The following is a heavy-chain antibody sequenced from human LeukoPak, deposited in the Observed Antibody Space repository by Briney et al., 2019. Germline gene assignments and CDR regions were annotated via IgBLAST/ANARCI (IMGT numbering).Heavy chain of an antibody. CDR3: ARLGPPAYYYDSSGYYYVDY. J-gene: IGHJ4*02. D-gene: IGHD3-22*01. Sequence: SETLSLTCTVSGGSISSSSYYWGWIRRPPGKGLEWIGSIYYSGSTYYNPSLKSRVTISVDTSKNQFSLKLSSVTAADTAVYYCARLGPPAYYYDSSGYYYVDYWGQGTLVTVSS. CDR1: GGSISSSSYY. V-gene: IGHV4-39*01. CDR2: IYYSGST.